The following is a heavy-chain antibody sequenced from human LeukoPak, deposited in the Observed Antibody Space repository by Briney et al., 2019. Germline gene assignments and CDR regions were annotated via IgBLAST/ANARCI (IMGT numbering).Heavy chain of an antibody. J-gene: IGHJ5*02. D-gene: IGHD5-18*01. Sequence: ASVKVSCKASGYTLTSYYMHWVRQAPGQGLEWMGIINPSGGSTSYAQKFQGRVTMTRDMSTSTVYMELSSLRSEDTAVYYCAREDTAMVSWFDPWGQGTLVTVSS. CDR2: INPSGGST. V-gene: IGHV1-46*01. CDR1: GYTLTSYY. CDR3: AREDTAMVSWFDP.